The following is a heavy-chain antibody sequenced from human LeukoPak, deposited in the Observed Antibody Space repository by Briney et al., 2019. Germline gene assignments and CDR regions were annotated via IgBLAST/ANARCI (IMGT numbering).Heavy chain of an antibody. Sequence: GASVKVSCKASGYTFTSYGISWVRQAPGQGLEWMGWISAYNGNTNYAQELQGRVTMTTDTSTSTAYMELRSLRSDDTAVYYCARDTRAYCGGDCYPLNFDYWGQGTLVTVSS. V-gene: IGHV1-18*01. CDR2: ISAYNGNT. CDR1: GYTFTSYG. J-gene: IGHJ4*02. CDR3: ARDTRAYCGGDCYPLNFDY. D-gene: IGHD2-21*02.